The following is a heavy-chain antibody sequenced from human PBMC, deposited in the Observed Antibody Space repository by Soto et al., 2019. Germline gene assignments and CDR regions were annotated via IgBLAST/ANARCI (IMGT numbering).Heavy chain of an antibody. V-gene: IGHV3-23*01. CDR2: ISGAGDRT. D-gene: IGHD6-13*01. J-gene: IGHJ4*02. Sequence: EARLLESGGGLVQPGGSLRLSCEASGFSFSSYAMNWVRQAPGKGLEWVSIISGAGDRTYYADSVRGRFTISRDNSKNTLYLQMNSLRAEDTAVYHCAKASRGPLSSRSSDANHFDSWGQGTLVTVS. CDR1: GFSFSSYA. CDR3: AKASRGPLSSRSSDANHFDS.